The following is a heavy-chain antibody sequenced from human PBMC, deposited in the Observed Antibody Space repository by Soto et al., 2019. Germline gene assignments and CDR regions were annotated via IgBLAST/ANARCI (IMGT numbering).Heavy chain of an antibody. CDR1: GFTFSSYG. Sequence: QVQLVESGGGVVQPGRSLRLSCAASGFTFSSYGMHWVRQAPGKGLEWVAVTSYDGSNKYYADSVKGRFTISRDNSKNTLYLQMNSLRAEDTAVYYCAKDGAHPVTNYYYGMDVWGQGTTVTVSS. CDR2: TSYDGSNK. CDR3: AKDGAHPVTNYYYGMDV. V-gene: IGHV3-30*18. J-gene: IGHJ6*02. D-gene: IGHD3-3*01.